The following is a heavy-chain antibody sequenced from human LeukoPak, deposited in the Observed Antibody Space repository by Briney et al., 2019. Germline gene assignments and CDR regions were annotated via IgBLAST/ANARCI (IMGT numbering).Heavy chain of an antibody. D-gene: IGHD3/OR15-3a*01. J-gene: IGHJ5*02. Sequence: TLSLTCTVSGGSISSDDYYWNWIRQHPGKGLEWIGYIYSSGTTYYYPSLRSRITISVDTSQNQFSLKLTSVTAADTAVYYCARGKAGYYTGDHWGQGTLVTVSS. CDR2: IYSSGTT. CDR1: GGSISSDDYY. V-gene: IGHV4-31*03. CDR3: ARGKAGYYTGDH.